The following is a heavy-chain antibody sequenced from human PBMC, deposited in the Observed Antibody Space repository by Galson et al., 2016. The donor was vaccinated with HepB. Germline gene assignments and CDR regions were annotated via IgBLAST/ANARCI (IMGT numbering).Heavy chain of an antibody. CDR3: ALEKIYVGSLDV. D-gene: IGHD3-10*01. Sequence: SLRLSCAASGFTVSNNYMSWVRQVPGKGLTWLSHINSDGSINTYADSVRGRFSISRDNAKNTLYLHMNGLRAEDTAHYYCALEKIYVGSLDVWGQGTTVTVSS. J-gene: IGHJ6*02. CDR1: GFTVSNNY. CDR2: INSDGSIN. V-gene: IGHV3-74*03.